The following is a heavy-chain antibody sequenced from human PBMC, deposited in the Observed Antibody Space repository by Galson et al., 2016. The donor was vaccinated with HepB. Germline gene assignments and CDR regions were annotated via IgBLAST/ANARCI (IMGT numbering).Heavy chain of an antibody. V-gene: IGHV3-48*04. Sequence: SLRLSCAASGFIFGHHSMNWVRQAPGKGPEWVSYINDRSRSIFYADSVKGRFTISRDNAKNQFSLNLSSVTAADTAVYFCARDGFPGFGSFFDYWGHGALVTVSS. CDR1: GFIFGHHS. J-gene: IGHJ4*01. CDR3: ARDGFPGFGSFFDY. CDR2: INDRSRSI. D-gene: IGHD3-10*01.